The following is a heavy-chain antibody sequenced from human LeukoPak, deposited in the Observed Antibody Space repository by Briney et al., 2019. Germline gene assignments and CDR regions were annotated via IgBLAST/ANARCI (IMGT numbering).Heavy chain of an antibody. Sequence: SSETLSLTCAVYGGSFSGYYWSWIRQPPGKGLEWIGEINHSGSTNYNPSLKSRVTISVDTSKNQFSLKLSSVTAADTAVYYCARGLGITIFGVVINYGRYGMDVWGQGTTVTVSS. D-gene: IGHD3-3*01. CDR3: ARGLGITIFGVVINYGRYGMDV. V-gene: IGHV4-34*01. J-gene: IGHJ6*02. CDR2: INHSGST. CDR1: GGSFSGYY.